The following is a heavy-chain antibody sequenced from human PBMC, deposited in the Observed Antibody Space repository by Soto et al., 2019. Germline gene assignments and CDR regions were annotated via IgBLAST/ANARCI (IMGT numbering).Heavy chain of an antibody. CDR2: IYNSGST. CDR1: GASISGPTYY. Sequence: QVQLQESGPGLVKPSQTLSLTCTVSGASISGPTYYWTWIRQHPGKGLEWIGYIYNSGSTYYNPSLKRRITMSVDMSKNHFSLKLSSVTAADTAVYFCARDRGEPMGYYTYGMDVWGQGPTVTVSS. D-gene: IGHD3-10*01. CDR3: ARDRGEPMGYYTYGMDV. V-gene: IGHV4-31*03. J-gene: IGHJ6*02.